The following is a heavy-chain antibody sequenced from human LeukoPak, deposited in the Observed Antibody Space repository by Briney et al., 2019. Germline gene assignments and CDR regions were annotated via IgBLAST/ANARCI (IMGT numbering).Heavy chain of an antibody. CDR3: AKGMVRGVIISGYYFDY. CDR1: GFTFSSCA. V-gene: IGHV3-23*01. CDR2: ISGSGGST. D-gene: IGHD3-10*01. Sequence: GGSLRLSCAASGFTFSSCAMSWVRQAPGKGLEWVSAISGSGGSTYYADSVKGRFTISRDNSKNTLYLQMNSLRAEDTAVYYCAKGMVRGVIISGYYFDYWGQGTLVTVSS. J-gene: IGHJ4*02.